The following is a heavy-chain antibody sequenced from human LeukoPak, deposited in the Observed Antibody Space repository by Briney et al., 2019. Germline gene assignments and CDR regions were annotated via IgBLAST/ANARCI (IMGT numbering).Heavy chain of an antibody. CDR1: GGTFSSYA. V-gene: IGHV1-69*04. D-gene: IGHD6-13*01. Sequence: VASVKVSCKSSGGTFSSYAISWVRQAPGQGLEWMGRSIPILGIANYAQKFQGRVTITTDKSTSTAYMELSSLRAEDTAVYYCSRGQQLVRTHPFDYWGQGTLVTFSS. J-gene: IGHJ4*02. CDR3: SRGQQLVRTHPFDY. CDR2: SIPILGIA.